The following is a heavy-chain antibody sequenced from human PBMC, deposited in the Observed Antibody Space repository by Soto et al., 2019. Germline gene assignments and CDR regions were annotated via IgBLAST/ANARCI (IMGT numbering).Heavy chain of an antibody. CDR2: ISWDSSTI. J-gene: IGHJ4*02. CDR1: GFTFDNCG. V-gene: IGHV3-9*01. CDR3: VQGRYPTMATPLDN. D-gene: IGHD3-16*02. Sequence: EVQLVASGGGLVQPGSSLRLSCAASGFTFDNCGMHWVRQAPGKGLEWVAGISWDSSTIGYADSVKGRFIISRDDAKNSLYLQMDSLRGEDTALYYCVQGRYPTMATPLDNWGQGTQVIVSS.